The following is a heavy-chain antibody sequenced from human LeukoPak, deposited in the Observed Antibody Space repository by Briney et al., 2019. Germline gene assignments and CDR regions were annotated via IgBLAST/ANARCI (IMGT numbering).Heavy chain of an antibody. D-gene: IGHD5-24*01. Sequence: GGSLRLSCAASGFTFSSYEMNWVRQAPGKGLEWVSYISSSGSTIYYADSVKGRFTISRDNAKNSLYPQMNSLRAEDTAVYYCARVDRRDGYNHGAFDIWGQGTMVTVSS. CDR2: ISSSGSTI. CDR3: ARVDRRDGYNHGAFDI. CDR1: GFTFSSYE. J-gene: IGHJ3*02. V-gene: IGHV3-48*03.